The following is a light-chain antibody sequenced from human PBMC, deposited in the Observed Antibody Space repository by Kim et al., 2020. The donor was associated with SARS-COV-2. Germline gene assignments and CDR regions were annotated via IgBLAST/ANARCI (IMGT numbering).Light chain of an antibody. CDR3: QQYNSYPLT. CDR1: QSISSW. CDR2: DAS. J-gene: IGKJ4*01. Sequence: SASVGDRVTISCRASQSISSWLAWYQLKPGKAPILLIYDASYLESEVPSSFSGSGSGTEFTFTISSLQPDDFATYYCQQYNSYPLTFGGGTKVEI. V-gene: IGKV1-5*01.